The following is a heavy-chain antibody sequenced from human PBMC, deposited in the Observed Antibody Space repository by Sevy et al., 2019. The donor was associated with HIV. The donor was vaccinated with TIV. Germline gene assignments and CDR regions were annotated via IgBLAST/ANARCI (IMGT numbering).Heavy chain of an antibody. CDR2: MHHRGTT. CDR3: AAAAGTDVLGYYFGS. J-gene: IGHJ4*02. CDR1: GDSISSSRW. Sequence: SETLSLTCSVSGDSISSSRWWSWVRQTPGKGLEWIGDMHHRGTTNYNPSLKSRVIISVDKSKNQFSLKLTSVTAADTAVYYCAAAAGTDVLGYYFGSWGQGSQVTVSS. V-gene: IGHV4-4*02. D-gene: IGHD6-25*01.